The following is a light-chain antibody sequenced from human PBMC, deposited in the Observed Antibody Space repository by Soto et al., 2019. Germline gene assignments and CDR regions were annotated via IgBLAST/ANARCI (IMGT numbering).Light chain of an antibody. CDR1: SSNIGTNA. CDR3: AAWDDSLNVGV. Sequence: QAVVTQPPSASGTPGQTVTISCSGSSSNIGTNAANWYQQLPGTAPKVLIYSGNQRPSGVPERFSGSKSGTSASLAINGLQSEDEADYYCAAWDDSLNVGVFGGGTQLTVL. J-gene: IGLJ3*02. V-gene: IGLV1-44*01. CDR2: SGN.